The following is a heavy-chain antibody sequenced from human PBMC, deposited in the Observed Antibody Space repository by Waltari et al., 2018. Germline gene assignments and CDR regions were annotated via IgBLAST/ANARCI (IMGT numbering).Heavy chain of an antibody. V-gene: IGHV3-21*01. J-gene: IGHJ4*02. CDR3: ARAGVGATDY. Sequence: EVQLVESGGGLVKHGGSLRLSCEASGFTFRRSSMPRVPQAPGNGIEWVSSISSSSSYIYYADSVKGRFTISRDNAKNSLYLQRNSLRAEDTAVYYCARAGVGATDYWGQGTLVTVSS. D-gene: IGHD1-26*01. CDR1: GFTFRRSS. CDR2: ISSSSSYI.